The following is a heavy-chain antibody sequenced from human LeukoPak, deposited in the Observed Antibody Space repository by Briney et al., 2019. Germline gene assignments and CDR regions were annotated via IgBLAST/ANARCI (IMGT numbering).Heavy chain of an antibody. Sequence: GESLKIPCKGSGYSFTRYWIGWARQMPGKGLEWMGLIYPGDSDTRYSPSFQGQFTISADKSSSTAYLQWSSLKASDTAMYYCARQDYYDSSGYYRGLFDYWGQGTLVTVSS. CDR2: IYPGDSDT. CDR1: GYSFTRYW. J-gene: IGHJ4*02. CDR3: ARQDYYDSSGYYRGLFDY. V-gene: IGHV5-51*01. D-gene: IGHD3-22*01.